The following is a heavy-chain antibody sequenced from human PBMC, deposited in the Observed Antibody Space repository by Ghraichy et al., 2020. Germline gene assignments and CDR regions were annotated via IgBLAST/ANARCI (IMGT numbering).Heavy chain of an antibody. V-gene: IGHV4-59*03. CDR3: ATYEVGHGGSCY. J-gene: IGHJ4*02. D-gene: IGHD2-15*01. CDR1: GGSISGNH. CDR2: INDDGST. Sequence: SETLSLTCIVSGGSISGNHWSWIRQPPGKGLEWIGYINDDGSTNYDPSFKSRVTISMDTSKNQFSLKLISVTAADTALYYCATYEVGHGGSCYWGQGILVTVSS.